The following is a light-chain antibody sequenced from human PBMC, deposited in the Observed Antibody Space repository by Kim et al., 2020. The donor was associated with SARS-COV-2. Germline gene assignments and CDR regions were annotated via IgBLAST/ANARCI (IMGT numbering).Light chain of an antibody. CDR1: KLGDKY. CDR3: QAWDRSDPRV. Sequence: VAPGRTAGITCAGNKLGDKYACWYQQKPGQSPVLVIYQNSKRPSGIPERFSGSNSGNTATLTISGTQAMDEADYYCQAWDRSDPRVFETGTKVTVL. J-gene: IGLJ1*01. CDR2: QNS. V-gene: IGLV3-1*01.